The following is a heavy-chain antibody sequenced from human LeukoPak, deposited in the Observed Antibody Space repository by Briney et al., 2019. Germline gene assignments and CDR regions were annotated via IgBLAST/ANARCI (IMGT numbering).Heavy chain of an antibody. CDR2: IVVGSGNT. CDR1: GFTFTSSA. CDR3: AAGLGESSGYYYVFGFS. V-gene: IGHV1-58*01. J-gene: IGHJ5*02. Sequence: GASVKVSCKASGFTFTSSAVQWVRQARGQRLEWIGWIVVGSGNTNYAQKFQERVTITRDMSTSTAYMELSSLRSEDTAVYYCAAGLGESSGYYYVFGFSWGQGTLVTVSS. D-gene: IGHD3-22*01.